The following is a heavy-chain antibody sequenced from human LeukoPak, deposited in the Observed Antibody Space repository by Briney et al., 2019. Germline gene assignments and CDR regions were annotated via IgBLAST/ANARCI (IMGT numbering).Heavy chain of an antibody. CDR2: INPNSGGT. Sequence: GASVKVSCKASGYTFTGYYMHWVRQAPGQGLEWMGWINPNSGGTNYAQKFQGRVTMTRDTSISTAYMELSRLRSDDPAVYYCARDSVEYSSSPDYWGQGTLVTVPS. CDR1: GYTFTGYY. CDR3: ARDSVEYSSSPDY. J-gene: IGHJ4*02. D-gene: IGHD6-6*01. V-gene: IGHV1-2*02.